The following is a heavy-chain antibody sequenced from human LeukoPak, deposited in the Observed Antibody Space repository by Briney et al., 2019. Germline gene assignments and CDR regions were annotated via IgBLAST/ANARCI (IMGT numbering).Heavy chain of an antibody. CDR1: GYTFTSYY. CDR2: INPSGGST. V-gene: IGHV1-46*01. J-gene: IGHJ3*02. D-gene: IGHD6-13*01. Sequence: ASVKVSCKASGYTFTSYYMHWVRQAPGQGLEWMGIINPSGGSTSYAQKFQGRVTMTRDTSTSTVYMELSSLRSEDTAVYYCASPGGYSSSWYFGAFDIWGQGTMVTVSS. CDR3: ASPGGYSSSWYFGAFDI.